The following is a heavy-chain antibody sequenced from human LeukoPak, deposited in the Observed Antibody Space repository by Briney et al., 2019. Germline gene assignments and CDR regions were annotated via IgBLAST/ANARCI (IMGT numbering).Heavy chain of an antibody. CDR2: VSPGDSGT. V-gene: IGHV5-51*01. Sequence: GESLKISCKGSGYSFTNYWIGWVRQMPGKGREWMGIVSPGDSGTRYSPSFQGQVTISADKSISTAYLQWSSLKASDTAMFYCTRHTDIYASPDYWGQGTLVTVSS. CDR3: TRHTDIYASPDY. D-gene: IGHD3-10*01. CDR1: GYSFTNYW. J-gene: IGHJ4*02.